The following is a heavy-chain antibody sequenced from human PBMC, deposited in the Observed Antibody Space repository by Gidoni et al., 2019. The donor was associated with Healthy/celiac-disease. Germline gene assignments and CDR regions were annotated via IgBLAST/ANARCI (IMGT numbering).Heavy chain of an antibody. Sequence: QVQLVQSGAEVKKPGSSVKVSCKASGGTFSSYAISWVRQAPGQGLEWMGGIIPIFGTANYAQKFQGRVTITADESTSTAYMELSSLRSEDTAVYYCARGNRYFDWLLSGWFDPWGQGTLVTVSS. J-gene: IGHJ5*02. V-gene: IGHV1-69*01. CDR1: GGTFSSYA. CDR2: IIPIFGTA. CDR3: ARGNRYFDWLLSGWFDP. D-gene: IGHD3-9*01.